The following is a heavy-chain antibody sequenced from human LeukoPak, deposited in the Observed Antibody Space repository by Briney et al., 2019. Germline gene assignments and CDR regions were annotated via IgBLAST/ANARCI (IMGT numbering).Heavy chain of an antibody. CDR3: ARDPYYYDSSGYYDG. Sequence: SETLSLTCAVSGYSISSGYFWGWIRQPPGKGLEWIGSIYHSGTTYYNPSLKSRVTISVDTSKNQFSLKLSSVTAADTAVYYCARDPYYYDSSGYYDGWGQGTLVTVSS. J-gene: IGHJ4*02. CDR2: IYHSGTT. CDR1: GYSISSGYF. D-gene: IGHD3-22*01. V-gene: IGHV4-38-2*02.